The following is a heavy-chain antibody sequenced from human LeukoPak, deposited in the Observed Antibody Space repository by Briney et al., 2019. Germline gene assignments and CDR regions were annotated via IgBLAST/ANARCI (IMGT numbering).Heavy chain of an antibody. V-gene: IGHV3-23*01. Sequence: GGSLRLSCAASGFTFSRSWMHWVRQAPGKGLEWVSAISGSGGSTYYADSVKGRFTISRDNSKNTLYLQMNSLRAEDTAVYYCAKDKAYSAYYYDSSGSSVDYWGQGTLVTVSS. CDR1: GFTFSRSW. D-gene: IGHD3-22*01. CDR3: AKDKAYSAYYYDSSGSSVDY. J-gene: IGHJ4*02. CDR2: ISGSGGST.